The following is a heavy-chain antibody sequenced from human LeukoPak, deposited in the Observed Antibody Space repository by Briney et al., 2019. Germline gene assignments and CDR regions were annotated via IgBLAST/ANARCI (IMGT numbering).Heavy chain of an antibody. CDR3: ARGEDYYDNSGLPHDAFDI. D-gene: IGHD3-22*01. Sequence: TGGSLRLSCAASGFTFSSNWMNWVRQAPGKGLEWVANIKEDGSEKYYADSVKGRFTISRDNAKNSLNLQMNSLRAEDTAVYYCARGEDYYDNSGLPHDAFDIWGQGTMVTVSS. CDR1: GFTFSSNW. J-gene: IGHJ3*02. V-gene: IGHV3-7*01. CDR2: IKEDGSEK.